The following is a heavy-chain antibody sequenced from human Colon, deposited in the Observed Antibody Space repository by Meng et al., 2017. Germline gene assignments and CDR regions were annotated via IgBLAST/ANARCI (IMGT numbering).Heavy chain of an antibody. D-gene: IGHD3-16*01. J-gene: IGHJ3*02. CDR2: ISYDGSNK. CDR1: GFTFSSHA. Sequence: GGSLRLSCAASGFTFSSHAMHWVRQAPGKGLEWVAVISYDGSNKYYADSVKGRFTISRDNSKNTLYLQMNSLRAEDTAVYYCARGATAGGNAFDIWGQGTMVTVSS. CDR3: ARGATAGGNAFDI. V-gene: IGHV3-30*04.